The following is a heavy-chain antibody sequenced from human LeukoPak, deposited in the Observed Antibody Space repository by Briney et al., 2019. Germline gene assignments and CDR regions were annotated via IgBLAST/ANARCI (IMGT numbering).Heavy chain of an antibody. CDR3: AKVEGGGWYFLGY. D-gene: IGHD3-16*01. V-gene: IGHV3-30*02. Sequence: PGGSLRLSCAASGFIFSSYGMHWVRQAPGKGLEWVAFIRYDGSNKYYADSVKGRFTISRDNSKNTLYLQMNSLRAEDTAVYYCAKVEGGGWYFLGYWGQGTLVTVSS. CDR1: GFIFSSYG. CDR2: IRYDGSNK. J-gene: IGHJ4*02.